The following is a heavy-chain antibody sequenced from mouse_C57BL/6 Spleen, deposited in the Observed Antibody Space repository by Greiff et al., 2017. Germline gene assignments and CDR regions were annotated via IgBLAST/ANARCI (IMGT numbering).Heavy chain of an antibody. CDR1: GYAFSSSW. J-gene: IGHJ4*01. CDR3: ARDDYDRGYYAMDY. CDR2: IYPGDGDT. V-gene: IGHV1-82*01. D-gene: IGHD2-4*01. Sequence: VQLQQSGPELVKPGASVKISCKASGYAFSSSWMNWVKQRPGKGLEWIGRIYPGDGDTNYNGKFKGKATLTADKSSSTAYMQLSSLTCEDSAVYFCARDDYDRGYYAMDYWGQGTSVTVSS.